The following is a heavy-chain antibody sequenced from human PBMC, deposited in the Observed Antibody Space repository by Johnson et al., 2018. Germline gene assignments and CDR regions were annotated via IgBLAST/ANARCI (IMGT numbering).Heavy chain of an antibody. J-gene: IGHJ3*02. CDR3: IKGGKWIQDVLDI. CDR1: GFTFDDYA. CDR2: ISWNSGIR. V-gene: IGHV3-9*01. Sequence: VQLVESGGGLVQPGWSLRLSCVASGFTFDDYAMHWVRQAPGKGLEWVSGISWNSGIRAYADSMKGRFTISRDNAKNSLYLQMNSLRVEDTALYYWIKGGKWIQDVLDIWGQGTMVTVSS. D-gene: IGHD5-18*01.